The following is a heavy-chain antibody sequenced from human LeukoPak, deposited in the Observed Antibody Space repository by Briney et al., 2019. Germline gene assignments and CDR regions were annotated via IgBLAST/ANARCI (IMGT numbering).Heavy chain of an antibody. J-gene: IGHJ4*02. V-gene: IGHV1-46*01. CDR1: GYTFTSYY. D-gene: IGHD6-6*01. CDR3: ARDGPRIAALGEDFDY. CDR2: IDPSGGST. Sequence: ASVKVSCKASGYTFTSYYMHWVRQAPGQGLEWMGIIDPSGGSTSYAQKFQGRVTMTRDTSTSTVYMELSSLRSEDTAVYYCARDGPRIAALGEDFDYWGQGTLVTVSS.